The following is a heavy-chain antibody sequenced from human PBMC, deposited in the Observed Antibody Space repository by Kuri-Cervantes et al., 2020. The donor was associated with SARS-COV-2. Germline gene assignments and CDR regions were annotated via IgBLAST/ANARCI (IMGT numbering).Heavy chain of an antibody. CDR1: GFTFSSYA. Sequence: GGSLRLSCAASGFTFSSYAMHWVRQAPGKGLEWVAVISYDGSNKYYADSVKGRFTISRDNSKNTLYLQMNSLRAEDTAVYYCARDGDIVVVREGFDYWGQGTLVTVSS. CDR2: ISYDGSNK. CDR3: ARDGDIVVVREGFDY. V-gene: IGHV3-30-3*01. J-gene: IGHJ4*02. D-gene: IGHD2-2*01.